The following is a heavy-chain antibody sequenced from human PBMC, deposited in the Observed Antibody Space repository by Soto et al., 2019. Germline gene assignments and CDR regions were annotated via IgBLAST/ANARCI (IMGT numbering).Heavy chain of an antibody. CDR3: TRNLSSGVTTDAFDI. CDR1: GFTFGDYA. D-gene: IGHD4-17*01. V-gene: IGHV3-49*03. J-gene: IGHJ3*02. Sequence: GSLRLSCTASGFTFGDYAMSWFRQAPGKGLEWVGFIRSKAYGGTTEYAASVKGRFTISRDDSKSIAYLQMNNLKTEDTALYYCTRNLSSGVTTDAFDIWGQGKMVTVSS. CDR2: IRSKAYGGTT.